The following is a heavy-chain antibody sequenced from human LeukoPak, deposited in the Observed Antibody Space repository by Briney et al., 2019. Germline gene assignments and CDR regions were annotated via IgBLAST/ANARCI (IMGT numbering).Heavy chain of an antibody. D-gene: IGHD2-2*01. CDR2: IYYSGST. J-gene: IGHJ3*02. CDR3: ARQRDIVVVPAANDAFDI. Sequence: SETLSLTCTVSGGSISSSSYYWGWIRQPPGKGLEWVGSIYYSGSTYYNPSLKSRVTISVDTSKNQFSLKLSSVTAADTAVYDCARQRDIVVVPAANDAFDIWGQGTMVTVAS. CDR1: GGSISSSSYY. V-gene: IGHV4-39*01.